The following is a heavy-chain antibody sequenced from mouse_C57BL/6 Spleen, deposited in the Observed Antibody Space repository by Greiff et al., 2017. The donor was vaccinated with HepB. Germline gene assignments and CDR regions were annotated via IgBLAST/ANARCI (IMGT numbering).Heavy chain of an antibody. CDR1: GYTFTSYW. J-gene: IGHJ1*03. CDR3: ARSGDYYGSSYVLSDWYFDV. D-gene: IGHD1-1*01. V-gene: IGHV1-64*01. CDR2: IHPNSGST. Sequence: QVQLQQPGAELVKPGASVKLSCKASGYTFTSYWMHWVKQRPGQGLEWIGMIHPNSGSTNYNEKFKSKATLTVDKSSSTAYMQHSSLTSEDSAVYHCARSGDYYGSSYVLSDWYFDVWGTGTTVTVSS.